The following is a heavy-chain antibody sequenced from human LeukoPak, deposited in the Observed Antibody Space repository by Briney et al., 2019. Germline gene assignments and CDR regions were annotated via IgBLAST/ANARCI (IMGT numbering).Heavy chain of an antibody. CDR2: IYHSGST. Sequence: SGTLSLTCAVSGGSISSSNWWSWVRQPPGKGLEWIGEIYHSGSTNYNPSLKSRVTISVDKSKNQFSLKLSSVTGADTAVYYCARVRGYYSGYDQEGHLIDYWGQGTLVTVSS. CDR3: ARVRGYYSGYDQEGHLIDY. CDR1: GGSISSSNW. V-gene: IGHV4-4*02. D-gene: IGHD5-12*01. J-gene: IGHJ4*02.